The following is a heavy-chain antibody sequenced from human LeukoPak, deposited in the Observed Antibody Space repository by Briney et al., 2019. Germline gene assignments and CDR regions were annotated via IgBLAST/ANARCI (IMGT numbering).Heavy chain of an antibody. V-gene: IGHV3-53*05. CDR2: IYRGGNT. CDR1: GFTVSNNY. Sequence: GGSLRLSCAASGFTVSNNYMFWVRQAPGKGLEWVSLIYRGGNTFYADSVKGRFTISRDNSKNTLFLQMNSLRAEDTAVYYCAKDQIDFDYWGQGTLVTVSS. CDR3: AKDQIDFDY. J-gene: IGHJ4*02.